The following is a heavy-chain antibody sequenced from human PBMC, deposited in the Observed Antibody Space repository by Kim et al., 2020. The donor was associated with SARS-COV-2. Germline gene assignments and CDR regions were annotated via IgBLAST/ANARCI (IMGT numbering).Heavy chain of an antibody. Sequence: ASVKVSCKASGYTFTSYDINWVRQATGQGLEWMGWMNPNSGNTGYAQKFQGRVTMTRNTSISTAYMELSSLRSEDTAVYYCAREGYQLLSYNYGMDVWGQGTTVTVSS. CDR3: AREGYQLLSYNYGMDV. CDR2: MNPNSGNT. J-gene: IGHJ6*02. V-gene: IGHV1-8*01. D-gene: IGHD2-2*01. CDR1: GYTFTSYD.